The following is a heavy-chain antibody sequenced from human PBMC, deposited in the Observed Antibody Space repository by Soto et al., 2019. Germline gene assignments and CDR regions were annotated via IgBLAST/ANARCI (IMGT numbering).Heavy chain of an antibody. J-gene: IGHJ6*03. CDR3: ARSLRYDFWSGYEDYYYYYYMDV. CDR2: IYYSGST. CDR1: GGSISSYY. Sequence: SETLSLTCTVSGGSISSYYWSWIRQPPGKGLEWIGYIYYSGSTNYNPSLKSRVTISVETSKNQFSLKLSSVTAADTAVYYCARSLRYDFWSGYEDYYYYYYMDVWGKGTTVTVSS. D-gene: IGHD3-3*01. V-gene: IGHV4-59*01.